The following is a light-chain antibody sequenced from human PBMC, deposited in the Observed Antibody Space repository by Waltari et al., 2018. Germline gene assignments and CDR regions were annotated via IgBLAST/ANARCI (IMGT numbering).Light chain of an antibody. CDR2: GAS. J-gene: IGKJ3*01. V-gene: IGKV3-11*01. Sequence: EIVLTQSPATLSLSPGERATLSCRASQSLGNSIAWYQQKPGQAPRLLIYGASNRVTGIPARFSGSGSGTDFTLTISSLEPEDFAVYYCQLRSNWLFTFGPGTKVDIK. CDR3: QLRSNWLFT. CDR1: QSLGNS.